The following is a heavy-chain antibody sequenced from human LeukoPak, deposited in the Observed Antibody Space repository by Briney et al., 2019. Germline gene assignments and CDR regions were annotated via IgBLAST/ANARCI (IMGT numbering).Heavy chain of an antibody. CDR3: AKERSYSNYED. CDR1: GFTFSSYG. V-gene: IGHV3-30*02. D-gene: IGHD4-11*01. J-gene: IGHJ4*02. Sequence: PGGSLRLSCAASGFTFSSYGMHWVRQAPGKGLEWVAFIQYDGSNKYYADSVKGRFTISRDNSKNTLYLQMNSLRAEDTAVYYCAKERSYSNYEDWGQGTLVTVSS. CDR2: IQYDGSNK.